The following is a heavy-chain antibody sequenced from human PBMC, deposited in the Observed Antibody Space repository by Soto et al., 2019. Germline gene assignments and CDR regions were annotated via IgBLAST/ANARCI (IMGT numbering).Heavy chain of an antibody. D-gene: IGHD3-3*01. Sequence: PGGSLRLSCAASGFTFSSYAMSWVRQAPGKGLEWVSGISGGGGGTYYADSVKGRFTISRDPSTTTLFLDMYSLGAEDTAIYYCAKGRKPDHDDGLCAFDSWGQGVLVTVSS. V-gene: IGHV3-23*01. CDR1: GFTFSSYA. CDR2: ISGGGGGT. J-gene: IGHJ4*02. CDR3: AKGRKPDHDDGLCAFDS.